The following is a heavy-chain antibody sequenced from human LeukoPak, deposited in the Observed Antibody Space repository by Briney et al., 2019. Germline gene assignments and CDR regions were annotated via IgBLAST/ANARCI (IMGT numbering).Heavy chain of an antibody. J-gene: IGHJ5*02. CDR3: AGGSRGGTRWNWFDP. CDR2: VYYSWST. CDR1: GGSISSGGYS. V-gene: IGHV4-39*07. D-gene: IGHD2-15*01. Sequence: PSQTLSLTCAVSGGSISSGGYSWGWIRQPPGKGLEWIVSVYYSWSTYYNTSLKSRVTISVDTSKHQFSLKLSSVTAADTAVYYCAGGSRGGTRWNWFDPWGQGTLVTVSS.